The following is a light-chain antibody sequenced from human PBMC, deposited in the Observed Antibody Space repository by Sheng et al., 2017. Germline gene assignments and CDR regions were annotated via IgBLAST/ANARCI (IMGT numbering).Light chain of an antibody. CDR2: GAS. CDR1: QSVSSNY. V-gene: IGKV3-20*01. CDR3: QQYGRSRWT. Sequence: EIVLTQSPGTLSLSPGERATLSCRASQSVSSNYLAWYQQQPGRAPRLLIYGASSRATGIPDRFSGSGSGTDFTLTISRLEPEDFAVYYCQQYGRSRWTFGQGTKVEIK. J-gene: IGKJ1*01.